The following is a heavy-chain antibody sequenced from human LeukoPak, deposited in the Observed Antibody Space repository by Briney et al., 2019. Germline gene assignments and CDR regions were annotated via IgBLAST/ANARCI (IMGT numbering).Heavy chain of an antibody. D-gene: IGHD2-8*01. CDR3: ARDHGYCANGVCYMRNDY. CDR1: GFTFSSYW. Sequence: GGSLRLSCAASGFTFSSYWMTWFRQAPGKGLEWVAHMKEDGSEKYYVDSVRGRFTISRDNAKNSLYLQMNSLRAEDTAVYFCARDHGYCANGVCYMRNDYWGQGTLVTVSS. CDR2: MKEDGSEK. V-gene: IGHV3-7*01. J-gene: IGHJ4*02.